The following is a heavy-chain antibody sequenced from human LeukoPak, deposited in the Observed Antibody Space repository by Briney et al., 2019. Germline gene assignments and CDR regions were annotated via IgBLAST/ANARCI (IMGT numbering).Heavy chain of an antibody. CDR1: GFTFSSYG. J-gene: IGHJ3*02. Sequence: GGSLRLSCAASGFTFSSYGMSWVRQAPGKGLGWVSAISSSGGSTYYADSVKGRFTISRDNSKNTLYLQMNSLRAEDTAVYYCAKGWRGIAARPDAFDIWGQGTPVTASS. D-gene: IGHD6-6*01. CDR2: ISSSGGST. V-gene: IGHV3-23*01. CDR3: AKGWRGIAARPDAFDI.